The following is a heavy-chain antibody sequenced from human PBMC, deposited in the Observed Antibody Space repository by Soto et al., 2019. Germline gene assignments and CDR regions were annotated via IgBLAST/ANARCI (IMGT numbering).Heavy chain of an antibody. V-gene: IGHV4-34*01. CDR2: INHSGST. Sequence: SEARPLPYAGFGGSFGGCSLGRIPPPPGKGLEWIGEINHSGSTNYNPSLKSRVTISVDTSKNQFSLKLSSVTAADTAVYYCARQAPSHSSSWYFFDYWGQGTLVTVSS. D-gene: IGHD6-13*01. J-gene: IGHJ4*02. CDR1: GGSFGGCS. CDR3: ARQAPSHSSSWYFFDY.